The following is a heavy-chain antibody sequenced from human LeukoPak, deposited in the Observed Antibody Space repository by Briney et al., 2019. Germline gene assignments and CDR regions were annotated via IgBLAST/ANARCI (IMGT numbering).Heavy chain of an antibody. CDR2: ISSSGSTI. V-gene: IGHV3-48*04. Sequence: GGSLRLSCAASGFTFSSYSMNWVRQAPGKGLEWVSYISSSGSTIYYADSVKGRFTISRDNAKNSLYLQMNSLRAEDTAVYYCARSALRYFDWLFSSNFDYWGQGTLVTVSS. CDR3: ARSALRYFDWLFSSNFDY. J-gene: IGHJ4*02. CDR1: GFTFSSYS. D-gene: IGHD3-9*01.